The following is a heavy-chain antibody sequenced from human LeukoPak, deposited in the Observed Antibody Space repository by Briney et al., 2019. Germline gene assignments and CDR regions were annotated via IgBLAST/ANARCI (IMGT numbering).Heavy chain of an antibody. CDR1: GFTFSHFW. Sequence: GGSLRLSCAASGFTFSHFWMSWVRQAPGKGLEWVAYIKKTGSETYYVDSVKGRFTITRDNTRNSLFLQMYSLRAEDTAVYFCARGGGLDVWGQGATVTVSS. J-gene: IGHJ6*02. CDR3: ARGGGLDV. CDR2: IKKTGSET. V-gene: IGHV3-7*04.